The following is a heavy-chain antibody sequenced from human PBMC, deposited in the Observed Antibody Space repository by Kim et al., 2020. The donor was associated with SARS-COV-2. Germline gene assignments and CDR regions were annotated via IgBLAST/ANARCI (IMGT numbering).Heavy chain of an antibody. Sequence: SETLSLTCTVSGGSISSYYWSWIRQPPGKGLEWIGYIYYSGSTNYNPSLKSRVTISVDTSKNQFSLKLSSVTAADTAVYYCARDGQLDQALYFDLWGRGTLVTVSS. D-gene: IGHD6-6*01. J-gene: IGHJ2*01. CDR2: IYYSGST. V-gene: IGHV4-59*13. CDR3: ARDGQLDQALYFDL. CDR1: GGSISSYY.